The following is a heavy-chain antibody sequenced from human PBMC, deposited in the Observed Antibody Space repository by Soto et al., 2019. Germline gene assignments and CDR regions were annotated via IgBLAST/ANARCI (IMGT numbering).Heavy chain of an antibody. J-gene: IGHJ2*01. Sequence: QDQLVQSGAEVKKPGSSVKVSCKASGGTFSSHTFSWVRQAPGQGLEWMGRIIPALGTATYAQKFQGRVTITADDSATTVYMVLNSLRSEDTAVYYCAGPDFGDYWHFDLWGRGTLVTVSS. CDR2: IIPALGTA. CDR3: AGPDFGDYWHFDL. CDR1: GGTFSSHT. V-gene: IGHV1-69*08. D-gene: IGHD4-17*01.